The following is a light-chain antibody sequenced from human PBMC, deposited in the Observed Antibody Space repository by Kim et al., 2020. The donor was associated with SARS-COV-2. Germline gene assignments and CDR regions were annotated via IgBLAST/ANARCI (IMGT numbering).Light chain of an antibody. CDR1: NIGSKS. V-gene: IGLV3-21*04. Sequence: SYELTQPPSVSVAPGKTARITCGGNNIGSKSVHWYQQKPGQAPVLVISYDSDRPSGIPERFSGYNSGNTATLTISRVEAGDEADYYCQVWDSSSDHPVFGGGTQLTVL. CDR3: QVWDSSSDHPV. CDR2: YDS. J-gene: IGLJ2*01.